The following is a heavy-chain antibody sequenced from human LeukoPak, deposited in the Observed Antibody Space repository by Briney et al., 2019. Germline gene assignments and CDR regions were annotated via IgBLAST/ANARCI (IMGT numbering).Heavy chain of an antibody. CDR2: ISSNSGEI. V-gene: IGHV3-21*01. CDR3: AREAYGSGNYPFDS. J-gene: IGHJ4*02. Sequence: GGSLRLSCAASGFAFSKYYMNWVRQAPGKGLEWVSSISSNSGEIYYADSVKGRFTISRDNAKNSLYLQMNSLRAEDTGVYYCAREAYGSGNYPFDSWGQGTLVTVSS. D-gene: IGHD3-10*01. CDR1: GFAFSKYY.